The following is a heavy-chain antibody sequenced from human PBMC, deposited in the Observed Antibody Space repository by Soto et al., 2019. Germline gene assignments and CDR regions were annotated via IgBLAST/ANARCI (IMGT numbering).Heavy chain of an antibody. CDR2: ISAYNGNT. Sequence: ASVKVSCKASGYTFTSYGISWVRQAPGQGLEWMGWISAYNGNTNYAQKLQGRVTMTTDTSTSTAYMELRSLRSDDTAVYYCARREGYCSGGCCPDSGAHSGYYYYMDVWGKGTTVTVSS. V-gene: IGHV1-18*01. J-gene: IGHJ6*03. CDR3: ARREGYCSGGCCPDSGAHSGYYYYMDV. D-gene: IGHD2-15*01. CDR1: GYTFTSYG.